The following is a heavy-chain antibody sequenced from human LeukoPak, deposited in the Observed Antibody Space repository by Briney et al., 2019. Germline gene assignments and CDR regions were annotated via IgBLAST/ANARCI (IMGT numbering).Heavy chain of an antibody. J-gene: IGHJ4*02. V-gene: IGHV3-23*01. CDR1: GFTFSTYA. CDR2: ISGSGSST. CDR3: AKVPPGITMIVVVPYYFDY. Sequence: GGSLRLSCAASGFTFSTYAMSWVRQAPGKGLEWVSGISGSGSSTYYADSVKGRFTISRDNSKNTLYLQMNSLRAEDTAVYYCAKVPPGITMIVVVPYYFDYWGQGTLVTVSS. D-gene: IGHD3-22*01.